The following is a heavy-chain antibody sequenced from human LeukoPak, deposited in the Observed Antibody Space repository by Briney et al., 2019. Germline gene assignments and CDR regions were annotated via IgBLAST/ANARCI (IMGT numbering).Heavy chain of an antibody. V-gene: IGHV3-23*01. Sequence: GGSLRLSCAASGFTFSSYAMSWVRQAPGKGLEWVSAISGSGGSTYYADSVKGRFTISRDNSKNTLYLQMNSLRAEDTAVYYCAKDLGRYYDSSGKYFQHWGQGSLVTVSS. CDR3: AKDLGRYYDSSGKYFQH. CDR1: GFTFSSYA. D-gene: IGHD3-22*01. CDR2: ISGSGGST. J-gene: IGHJ1*01.